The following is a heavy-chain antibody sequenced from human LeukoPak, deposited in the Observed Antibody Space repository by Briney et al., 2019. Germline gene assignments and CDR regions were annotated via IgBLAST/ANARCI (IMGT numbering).Heavy chain of an antibody. D-gene: IGHD6-19*01. J-gene: IGHJ4*02. Sequence: SETLSLTCTVSGGSISSSSYYWGWIRQPPGKGLEWIGSIYYSGSTYYNPSLKSRVTIFVDTSKNQFSLKLNSVTAADTAVYYCGAVASYIDYWGQGALVTVSS. V-gene: IGHV4-39*01. CDR3: GAVASYIDY. CDR1: GGSISSSSYY. CDR2: IYYSGST.